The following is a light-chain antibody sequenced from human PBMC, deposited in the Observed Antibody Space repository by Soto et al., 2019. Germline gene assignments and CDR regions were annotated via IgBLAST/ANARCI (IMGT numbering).Light chain of an antibody. CDR3: AAWDDSLSGAV. V-gene: IGLV1-44*01. J-gene: IGLJ7*01. CDR1: GSNIGSHT. Sequence: QAVVTQPPSASGTPGQRVTISCSGSGSNIGSHTVSWYQQLPGTAPNLLIYSNDQRPSGVPDRFSSSKSGTSASLAISGLQSEDEADYYCAAWDDSLSGAVFGGGTQLTVL. CDR2: SND.